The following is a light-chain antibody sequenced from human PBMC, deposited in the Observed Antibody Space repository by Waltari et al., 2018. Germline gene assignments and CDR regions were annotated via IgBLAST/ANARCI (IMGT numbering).Light chain of an antibody. V-gene: IGKV3-11*01. CDR1: QDFHLY. CDR3: QQRNNWRAT. J-gene: IGKJ1*01. Sequence: DILFTQSPDTLSLSPGQRATLSCKTSQDFHLYIAWYKQKPGQSPRLLISDASTRTTDTPERFSVSGSGTDFTLTISSLEPEDFATYYCQQRNNWRATFGQGTKVEIK. CDR2: DAS.